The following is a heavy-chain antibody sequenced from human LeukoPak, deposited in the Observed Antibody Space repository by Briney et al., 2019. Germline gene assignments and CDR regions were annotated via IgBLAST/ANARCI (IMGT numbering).Heavy chain of an antibody. V-gene: IGHV3-21*01. D-gene: IGHD3-3*01. Sequence: GGSLRLSCTASEFTFSVYTMNWVRQAPGKGLEWVSSISPSSSSIYYADSVGGRFTVSRDNAKKSLSLQMNSLRVEDTAIYYCARETYNDFWSGLNWFDPWGQGTLVTVSS. CDR3: ARETYNDFWSGLNWFDP. CDR2: ISPSSSSI. CDR1: EFTFSVYT. J-gene: IGHJ5*02.